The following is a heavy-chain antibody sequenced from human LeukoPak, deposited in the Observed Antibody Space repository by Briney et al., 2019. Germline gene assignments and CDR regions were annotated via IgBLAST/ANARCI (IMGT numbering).Heavy chain of an antibody. CDR1: GLTFSSYG. Sequence: PGRSLRLSCAASGLTFSSYGMHWVRQAPGKGLEWVAVIWYDGSNKYYADSVKGRFTISRDNSKNTLYLQMNSLRAEDTAVYFCGRGAGAGLRRYYFDYWGQGTLVTVPS. CDR2: IWYDGSNK. J-gene: IGHJ4*02. V-gene: IGHV3-33*01. D-gene: IGHD6-13*01. CDR3: GRGAGAGLRRYYFDY.